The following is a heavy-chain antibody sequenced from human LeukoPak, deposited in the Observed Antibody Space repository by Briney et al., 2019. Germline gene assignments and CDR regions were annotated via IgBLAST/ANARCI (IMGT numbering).Heavy chain of an antibody. V-gene: IGHV3-48*01. J-gene: IGHJ3*02. CDR1: GFTFSSYL. CDR2: FSSSSSTI. Sequence: PGGSLRLSCAASGFTFSSYLMTSVRQAPGKGLERVSYFSSSSSTIYYADSVEGRLTIARDNSKDTLFLQGHSLRTEETALYYCARDGDFDAFDIWGQGTMVTVCS. CDR3: ARDGDFDAFDI. D-gene: IGHD7-27*01.